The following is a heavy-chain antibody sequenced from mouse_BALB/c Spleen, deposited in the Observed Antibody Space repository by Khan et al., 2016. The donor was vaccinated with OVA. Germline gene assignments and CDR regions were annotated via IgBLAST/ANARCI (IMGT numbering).Heavy chain of an antibody. J-gene: IGHJ4*01. Sequence: QVQLKESGPGLVAPSQSLSITCTISGFSLTNYGVHWVRQPPGKGLEWLVVMWSDGSATYNSALKSRLIISKDKYKRQVFLNMNSLQTDDTAMYVYDRQTYYHYNMMDSWGQGTSVTVSS. CDR3: DRQTYYHYNMMDS. V-gene: IGHV2-6-1*01. CDR1: GFSLTNYG. CDR2: MWSDGSA. D-gene: IGHD2-4*01.